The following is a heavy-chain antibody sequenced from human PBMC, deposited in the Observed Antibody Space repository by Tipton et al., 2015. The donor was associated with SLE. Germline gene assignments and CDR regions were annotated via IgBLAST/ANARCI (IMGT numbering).Heavy chain of an antibody. CDR2: ISYDGSNK. CDR3: AREAAYSSSWYYFDY. CDR1: GFTFSSYA. Sequence: SLRLSCAASGFTFSSYAMHWVRQAPGKGLEWVAVISYDGSNKYYADSVKGRFTISRDNSKNTLYLQMNSLRAEDTAVYYCAREAAYSSSWYYFDYWGQGTLVTVSS. D-gene: IGHD6-13*01. J-gene: IGHJ4*02. V-gene: IGHV3-30-3*01.